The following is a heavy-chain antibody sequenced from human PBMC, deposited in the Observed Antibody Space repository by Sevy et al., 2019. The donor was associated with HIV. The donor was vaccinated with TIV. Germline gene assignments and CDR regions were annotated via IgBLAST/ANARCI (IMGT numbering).Heavy chain of an antibody. CDR1: GFTFASYT. CDR3: AIYNNAHFFLDY. V-gene: IGHV3-30-3*01. Sequence: GGCLRLSCAASGFTFASYTLHWVRQAPGKGLEWVSLISQTYDGNKKYYSDSVRGRFTISRDDSKNTLYLQLNSLRAEDTAVYYCAIYNNAHFFLDYWGQGTLVTVSS. J-gene: IGHJ4*02. D-gene: IGHD1-20*01. CDR2: ISQTYDGNKK.